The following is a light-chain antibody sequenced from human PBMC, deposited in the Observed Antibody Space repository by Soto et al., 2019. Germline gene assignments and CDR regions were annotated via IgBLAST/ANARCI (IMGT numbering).Light chain of an antibody. CDR2: KAS. CDR3: QHYNSYPYT. CDR1: QTISNW. Sequence: DIQMTQSPSTLSASVGDRVTITCRASQTISNWLAWYQQRPGKAPNLLIYKASTLESGVSSRFSGSGSGTAFTLTISSLQPDDFATYYCQHYNSYPYTFGQGTQLEIK. J-gene: IGKJ2*01. V-gene: IGKV1-5*03.